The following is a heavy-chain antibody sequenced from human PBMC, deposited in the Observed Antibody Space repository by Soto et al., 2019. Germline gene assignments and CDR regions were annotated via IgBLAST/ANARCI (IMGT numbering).Heavy chain of an antibody. CDR1: GGSISSSSYY. D-gene: IGHD3-22*01. CDR2: IYYSGST. Sequence: QLQLQESGPGLVKPSETLSLTCTVSGGSISSSSYYWGWIRQPPGKGLEWIGSIYYSGSTYYNPSLKSRVTISVDTSKNQFSLKLSSVTAADTAVYYCARVLAGAYYYDSSGYYYEGGDFDYWGQGTLVTVSS. CDR3: ARVLAGAYYYDSSGYYYEGGDFDY. V-gene: IGHV4-39*01. J-gene: IGHJ4*02.